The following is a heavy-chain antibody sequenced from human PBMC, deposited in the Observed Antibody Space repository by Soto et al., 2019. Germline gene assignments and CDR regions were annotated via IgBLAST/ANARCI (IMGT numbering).Heavy chain of an antibody. Sequence: ASVKVSCKASGYTFTSYGISWVRQAHGQGLEWMGWISAYNGNTNYAQKLQGRVTMTTDTSTSTAYMELRSLRSDDTAVYYCARVHRVAVAAQPRPFDYWGQGTLVTVSS. D-gene: IGHD6-19*01. CDR1: GYTFTSYG. J-gene: IGHJ4*02. CDR3: ARVHRVAVAAQPRPFDY. CDR2: ISAYNGNT. V-gene: IGHV1-18*04.